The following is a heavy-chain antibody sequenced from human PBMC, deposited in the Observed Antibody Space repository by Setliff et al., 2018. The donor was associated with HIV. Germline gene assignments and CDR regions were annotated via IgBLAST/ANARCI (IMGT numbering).Heavy chain of an antibody. Sequence: SETLSLTCAVYCGSFSGYYWSWIRRPPGKGLEWIGEIDHSGSTNYNPSLKSRVTISVDTSKNQFSLSLRSVTAADTGTYYCARWEQLVASCFDNWGHGAQVTVSS. D-gene: IGHD6-13*01. CDR1: CGSFSGYY. CDR2: IDHSGST. CDR3: ARWEQLVASCFDN. V-gene: IGHV4-34*01. J-gene: IGHJ4*01.